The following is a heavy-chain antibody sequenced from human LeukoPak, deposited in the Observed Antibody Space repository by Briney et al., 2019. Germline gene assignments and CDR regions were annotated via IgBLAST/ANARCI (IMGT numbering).Heavy chain of an antibody. CDR2: ISETGGRT. D-gene: IGHD1-26*01. J-gene: IGHJ4*02. CDR3: STDGWES. V-gene: IGHV3-23*01. CDR1: GFTFNGYT. Sequence: PGGSLRLSCAASGFTFNGYTMSWVRQAPGKGLDWVSTISETGGRTYYADSVKGRFTISRDNSRNTLYLQMNSLRAEDTAIYYCSTDGWESWGQGTLVTVSS.